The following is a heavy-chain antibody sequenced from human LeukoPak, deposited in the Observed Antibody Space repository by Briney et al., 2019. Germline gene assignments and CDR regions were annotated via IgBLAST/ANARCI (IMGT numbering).Heavy chain of an antibody. CDR1: GYTFTSYD. CDR3: ARGVGSDDAFDI. CDR2: MNPNSGNT. V-gene: IGHV1-8*03. D-gene: IGHD2-15*01. Sequence: ASVKVSCKASGYTFTSYDINWVRQATGQGLEWMGWMNPNSGNTGYAQKFQGRVTITRNTSISTAYMELSSLRSEDTAVYYCARGVGSDDAFDIWGQGTMVTVSS. J-gene: IGHJ3*02.